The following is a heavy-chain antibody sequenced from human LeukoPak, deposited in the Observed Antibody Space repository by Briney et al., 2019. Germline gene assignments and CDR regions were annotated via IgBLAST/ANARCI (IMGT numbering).Heavy chain of an antibody. CDR1: GYTFTGYY. V-gene: IGHV1-2*02. D-gene: IGHD1-26*01. CDR2: INPNSGGT. J-gene: IGHJ4*02. CDR3: ARRTHSGSYPFFDY. Sequence: PEASVKVSCKASGYTFTGYYMHWVRQAPGQGLEWMGWINPNSGGTNYAQKFQGRVTMTRDTSISTAYMELSRLRSDDTAVYYCARRTHSGSYPFFDYWGQGTLVTVSS.